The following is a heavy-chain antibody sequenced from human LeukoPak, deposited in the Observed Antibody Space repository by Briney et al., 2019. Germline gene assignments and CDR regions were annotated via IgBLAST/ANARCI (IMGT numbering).Heavy chain of an antibody. J-gene: IGHJ6*03. V-gene: IGHV3-23*01. CDR3: ARDFRVAARRGGYYYYYMDV. Sequence: PGGSLRLSCAASGFTFSSYAMSWVRQAPGKGLEWVSAISGSGGSTYYADSVKGRFTISRDNSKNTLYLQMNSLRAEDTAVYYCARDFRVAARRGGYYYYYMDVWGKGTTITVSS. CDR1: GFTFSSYA. CDR2: ISGSGGST. D-gene: IGHD6-6*01.